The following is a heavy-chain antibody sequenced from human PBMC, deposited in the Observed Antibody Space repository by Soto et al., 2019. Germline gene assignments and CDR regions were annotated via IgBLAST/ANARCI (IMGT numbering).Heavy chain of an antibody. D-gene: IGHD2-8*01. CDR3: AKVSSSWYAGFFDL. CDR1: GFTFSAYA. Sequence: GGSLRLSCAASGFTFSAYAMSWVRQAPGKGLEWVSAISGNGGRTYYADSVKGRFTISRDNSRNTLYLQMNTLRAEDTAIYYCAKVSSSWYAGFFDLWGQGILVTVSS. J-gene: IGHJ4*02. CDR2: ISGNGGRT. V-gene: IGHV3-23*01.